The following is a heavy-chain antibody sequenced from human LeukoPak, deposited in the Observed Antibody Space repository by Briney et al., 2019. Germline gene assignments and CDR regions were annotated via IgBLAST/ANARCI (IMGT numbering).Heavy chain of an antibody. V-gene: IGHV5-51*01. CDR1: GYSFTSNW. CDR3: VRLDSSGPGR. CDR2: IFPGDSEV. J-gene: IGHJ4*02. D-gene: IGHD3-22*01. Sequence: GESLKISCKGSGYSFTSNWIGWVRQMPVRGLECMGFIFPGDSEVRYSPSFEGQVTISADKSLSTAYLQWSSLKASDTAMYYCVRLDSSGPGRWGQGTLVTVSS.